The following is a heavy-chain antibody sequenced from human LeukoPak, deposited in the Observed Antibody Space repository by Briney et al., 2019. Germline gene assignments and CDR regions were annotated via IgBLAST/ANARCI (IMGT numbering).Heavy chain of an antibody. D-gene: IGHD4-17*01. CDR3: ARETTVTGVGFDY. V-gene: IGHV6-1*01. J-gene: IGHJ4*02. Sequence: SQTLSLTCAISGDSVSSNSVAWNWIRQSPSRGLEWLGRTYYRSKWHNEYAVSVKSRISIDPDTSKNQFSLQLSSVTPEDTAVYYCARETTVTGVGFDYWGQGTLVTVSS. CDR1: GDSVSSNSVA. CDR2: TYYRSKWHN.